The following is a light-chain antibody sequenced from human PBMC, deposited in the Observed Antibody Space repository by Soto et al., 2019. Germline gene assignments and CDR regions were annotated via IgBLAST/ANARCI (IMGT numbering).Light chain of an antibody. CDR1: GSDVGSYNY. CDR3: SSYTTSSTLGV. J-gene: IGLJ2*01. V-gene: IGLV2-14*01. CDR2: DVS. Sequence: QSALTQPASVSGSPGQSITISCTGTGSDVGSYNYVSWYQQHPGKAPKLLIYDVSNRPSGVSNRFSGSKSGNTASLTISGLQAEDEADYYCSSYTTSSTLGVFGGGTKLTVL.